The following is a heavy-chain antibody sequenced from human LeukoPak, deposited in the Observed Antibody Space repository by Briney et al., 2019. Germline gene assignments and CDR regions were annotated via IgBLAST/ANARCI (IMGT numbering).Heavy chain of an antibody. V-gene: IGHV3-21*01. D-gene: IGHD3-3*01. CDR3: ARGRKGWIFGVVIKSIDN. CDR1: GFTFDSYS. J-gene: IGHJ4*02. Sequence: GGSLRLSCAASGFTFDSYSMNWVRQAPGKGLEWVSSISSSSTYIYYADSVKGRFTISRDNAKNSLYLQMNSLRAEDTAVYYCARGRKGWIFGVVIKSIDNWGQGTLVTVSS. CDR2: ISSSSTYI.